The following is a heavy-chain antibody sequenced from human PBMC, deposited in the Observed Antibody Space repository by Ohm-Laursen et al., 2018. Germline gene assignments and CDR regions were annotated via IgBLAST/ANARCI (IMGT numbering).Heavy chain of an antibody. Sequence: ASVKVSCKASGYTFTNYGISWVRQAPGQGLQWMGWISCYNDNTNYAQKLQGRVTMTTDTSTSTAFMEVRSLRSDDTAVYFCARVHCSGGTCYSESDYWGQGSLVTVSS. J-gene: IGHJ4*02. V-gene: IGHV1-18*01. CDR3: ARVHCSGGTCYSESDY. D-gene: IGHD2-15*01. CDR2: ISCYNDNT. CDR1: GYTFTNYG.